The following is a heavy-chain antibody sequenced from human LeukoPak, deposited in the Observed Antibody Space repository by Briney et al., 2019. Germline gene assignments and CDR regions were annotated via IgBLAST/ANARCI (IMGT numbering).Heavy chain of an antibody. D-gene: IGHD6-19*01. CDR3: ARVIWYSSGWPDAFDI. CDR2: ISAYNGNT. CDR1: GYTFTSYG. Sequence: GASVKVSCKASGYTFTSYGISWVRQAPGQGLEWMGWISAYNGNTNYAQKLQGRVTMTTDTSTSTAYMELRSLRSDDTAAYYCARVIWYSSGWPDAFDIWGQGTMVTVSS. J-gene: IGHJ3*02. V-gene: IGHV1-18*01.